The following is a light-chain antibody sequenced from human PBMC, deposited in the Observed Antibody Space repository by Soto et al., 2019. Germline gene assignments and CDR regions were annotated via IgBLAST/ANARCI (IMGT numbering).Light chain of an antibody. V-gene: IGKV3-15*01. CDR2: GAS. CDR1: QSVFSN. J-gene: IGKJ2*01. CDR3: QQYNNCPPYT. Sequence: EIVMTQSPATLSVSPGERATLSCRASQSVFSNLAWYQQKPGQAPRLLIYGASTRATGIPARFSGSGSGTEFNLTISSLQSEDFAVYYCQQYNNCPPYTFGQGTKLEIK.